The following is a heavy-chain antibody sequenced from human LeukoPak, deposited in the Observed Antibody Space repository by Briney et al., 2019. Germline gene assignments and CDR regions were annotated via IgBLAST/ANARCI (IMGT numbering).Heavy chain of an antibody. CDR1: GFSFISYA. V-gene: IGHV3-64*02. CDR2: ISSDGGST. J-gene: IGHJ4*02. CDR3: ARADCSSSGCHTVNY. D-gene: IGHD2-2*02. Sequence: GGSLRLSCAASGFSFISYAMQWVRQAPGKGLEYVSVISSDGGSTYYADSVKGRFIISRDNSKSTLYLQMGSLRAEDTAVYYCARADCSSSGCHTVNYWGQGTLVTVSS.